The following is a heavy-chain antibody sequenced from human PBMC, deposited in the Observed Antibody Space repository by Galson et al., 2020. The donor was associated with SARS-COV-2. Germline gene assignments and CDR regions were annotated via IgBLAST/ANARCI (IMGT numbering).Heavy chain of an antibody. J-gene: IGHJ4*02. Sequence: SDTLSLTCAAYGGTFGGYYWSWICQPPRKGLEWIGEIHKCRNTNYNPSLKSRVTMSIDTSKDQFSLRVTSMTAADTARYYCARGPYMYNPIAFAYWSKGTLVTVSS. CDR3: ARGPYMYNPIAFAY. D-gene: IGHD1-20*01. V-gene: IGHV4-34*01. CDR2: IHKCRNT. CDR1: GGTFGGYY.